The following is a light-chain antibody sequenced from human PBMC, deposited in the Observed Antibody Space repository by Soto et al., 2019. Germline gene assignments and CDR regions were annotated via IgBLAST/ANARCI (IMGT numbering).Light chain of an antibody. CDR3: QQRHMWTIT. Sequence: EIVMRQCPATLSVSPGERATLSCRASQSVSSHLAWYQQNPGQTPRLLIYDASSRATGIPPRVSGSGAGTGFTLTISRLQPEDSAVYYCQQRHMWTITVGPGTRLEIK. CDR1: QSVSSH. V-gene: IGKV3-11*01. J-gene: IGKJ5*01. CDR2: DAS.